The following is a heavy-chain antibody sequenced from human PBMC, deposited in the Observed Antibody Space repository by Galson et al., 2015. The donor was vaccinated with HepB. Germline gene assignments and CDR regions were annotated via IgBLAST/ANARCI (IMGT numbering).Heavy chain of an antibody. J-gene: IGHJ3*02. CDR1: GFTFSDYY. Sequence: LRLSCAASGFTFSDYYMSWIRQAPGKGLEWVSYISSSGSTMYYADSVKGRFTISRDNAKNSLYLQMNSLRAEDTAVYYCAKDIVVVPAAMFAFDIWGQGTMVTVSS. V-gene: IGHV3-11*01. D-gene: IGHD2-2*01. CDR3: AKDIVVVPAAMFAFDI. CDR2: ISSSGSTM.